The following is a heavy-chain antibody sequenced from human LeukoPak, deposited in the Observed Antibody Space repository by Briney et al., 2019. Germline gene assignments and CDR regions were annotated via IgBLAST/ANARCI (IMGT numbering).Heavy chain of an antibody. D-gene: IGHD6-13*01. J-gene: IGHJ4*02. CDR2: IRYDGSNK. V-gene: IGHV3-30*02. CDR3: ARDLISSSWYYFDY. CDR1: GFTFSSYG. Sequence: GGSLRLSCAASGFTFSSYGMHWVRQAPGKGLEWVAFIRYDGSNKYYADSVKGRFTISRDSPKNSVYLQMNSLRAEDTAVYYCARDLISSSWYYFDYWGQGTLVTVSS.